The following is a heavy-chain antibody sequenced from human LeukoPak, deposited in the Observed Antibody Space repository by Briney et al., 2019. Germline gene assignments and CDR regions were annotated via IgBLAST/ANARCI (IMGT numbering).Heavy chain of an antibody. V-gene: IGHV3-7*01. CDR3: ARGVGYSYGWYYYYYMDV. J-gene: IGHJ6*03. CDR1: GFTFSSYW. CDR2: IKQDGSEK. D-gene: IGHD5-18*01. Sequence: PGGSLRLSCAASGFTFSSYWMSWVRQAPGKGLEWVANIKQDGSEKYYVDSVKGRFTISRDNAKNSLYLQMNSLRAEDTAVYYCARGVGYSYGWYYYYYMDVWGKGTTVTVSS.